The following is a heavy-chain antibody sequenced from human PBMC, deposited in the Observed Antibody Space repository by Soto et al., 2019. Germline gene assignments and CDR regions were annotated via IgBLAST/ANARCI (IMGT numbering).Heavy chain of an antibody. D-gene: IGHD6-13*01. J-gene: IGHJ5*02. V-gene: IGHV1-18*01. CDR2: ISAYNGNT. CDR1: GYTFTSYG. Sequence: QVQLVQSGAEVKKPGASVKVSCKASGYTFTSYGISWVRQAPGQGLEWMGWISAYNGNTNYAQKLQGRVTMTTDTSPSTAYMERRSLRSDDTAVYYCARAGEIWQQLVWFDPWGQGTLVTVSS. CDR3: ARAGEIWQQLVWFDP.